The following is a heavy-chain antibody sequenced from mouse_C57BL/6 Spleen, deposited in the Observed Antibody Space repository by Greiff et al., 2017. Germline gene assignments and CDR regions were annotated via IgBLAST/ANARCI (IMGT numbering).Heavy chain of an antibody. CDR2: IYPGSGST. J-gene: IGHJ3*01. D-gene: IGHD4-1*01. V-gene: IGHV1-55*01. Sequence: QVQLQQPGAELVKPGASVKMSCKASGYTFTSYWITWVKQRPGQGLEWIGDIYPGSGSTNYNEKFKSKATLTVDTSSSTAYMQLSSLTSEDSAVYYCARWGHYPSWGFAYWGQGTLVTVSA. CDR3: ARWGHYPSWGFAY. CDR1: GYTFTSYW.